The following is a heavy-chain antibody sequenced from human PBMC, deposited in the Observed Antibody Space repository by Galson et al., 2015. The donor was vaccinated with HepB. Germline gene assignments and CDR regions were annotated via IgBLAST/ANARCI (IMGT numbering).Heavy chain of an antibody. Sequence: SLRLSCAGAGFTCGDYAMGWFRQAPGKGLVWVGLIRSNNNGGTAEYAASVKDRFVISRDDSNNIAYLQMNSLKIEDSAVYFCARRRPLEWFDYHFDSWGQGTLVTVSS. CDR2: IRSNNNGGTA. J-gene: IGHJ4*02. V-gene: IGHV3-49*03. CDR3: ARRRPLEWFDYHFDS. CDR1: GFTCGDYA. D-gene: IGHD3-3*01.